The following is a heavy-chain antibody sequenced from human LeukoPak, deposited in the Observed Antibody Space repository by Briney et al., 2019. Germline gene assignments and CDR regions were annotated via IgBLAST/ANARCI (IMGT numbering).Heavy chain of an antibody. V-gene: IGHV4-34*01. D-gene: IGHD2-2*01. CDR2: INHSGST. CDR3: ARARGRYCSSTSCPRSMERDY. J-gene: IGHJ4*02. Sequence: PSETLSLTCAVYGGSFSGYYWSWIRQPPGKGLEWIGEINHSGSTNYNPSLKSRVTISVDTSKNQFSLKLSSVTAADTAVYYCARARGRYCSSTSCPRSMERDYWGQGTLVTVSS. CDR1: GGSFSGYY.